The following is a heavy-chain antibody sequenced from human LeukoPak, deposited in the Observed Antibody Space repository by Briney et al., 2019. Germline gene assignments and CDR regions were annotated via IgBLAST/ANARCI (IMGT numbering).Heavy chain of an antibody. D-gene: IGHD6-13*01. V-gene: IGHV1-18*01. CDR2: ISGYDGNT. J-gene: IGHJ3*02. CDR1: GYTFTTYG. Sequence: GPVKVSCKASGYTFTTYGITWVRQAPGQGLDWMGWISGYDGNTNYAQKVQDRVTMTTDTSTSTAYMELRSLRSDDTAVYYCARGIGAPFSIWGQGTMVTVSS. CDR3: ARGIGAPFSI.